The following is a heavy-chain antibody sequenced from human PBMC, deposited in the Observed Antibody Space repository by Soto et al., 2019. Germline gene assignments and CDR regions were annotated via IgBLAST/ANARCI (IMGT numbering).Heavy chain of an antibody. Sequence: EVQLLESGGGWVQPGGSLRLSCAASGFTFSSYAMSWVRQAPGKGLEWVSAISGSGGSTYYADSVKGRFTISRDNSKNTLYLQMNSLRAEDTAVYYCAKIPITIFGVVIIPYYYYMDVWGKGTTVTVSS. D-gene: IGHD3-3*01. J-gene: IGHJ6*03. CDR3: AKIPITIFGVVIIPYYYYMDV. CDR1: GFTFSSYA. V-gene: IGHV3-23*01. CDR2: ISGSGGST.